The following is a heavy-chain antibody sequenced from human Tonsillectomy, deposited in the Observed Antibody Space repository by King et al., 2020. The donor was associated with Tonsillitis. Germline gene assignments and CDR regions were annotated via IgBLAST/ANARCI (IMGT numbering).Heavy chain of an antibody. Sequence: EVQLVQSGGGLVQPGRSLRLSCAASGFIFDDFAMHWVRQAPGKGLEWVSGITWNSNSIDYADSVKGRFTISRDNAKNSLYLQMNSLRAEDTALYYCAKEKGKGGYYYYGMDVWGQGTTVTVSS. CDR2: ITWNSNSI. D-gene: IGHD2-15*01. V-gene: IGHV3-9*01. J-gene: IGHJ6*02. CDR3: AKEKGKGGYYYYGMDV. CDR1: GFIFDDFA.